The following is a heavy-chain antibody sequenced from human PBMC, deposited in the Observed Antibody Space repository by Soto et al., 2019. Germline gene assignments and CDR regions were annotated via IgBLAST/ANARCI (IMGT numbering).Heavy chain of an antibody. CDR2: IYHSGST. CDR1: GYSISSGYY. J-gene: IGHJ4*02. V-gene: IGHV4-38-2*02. CDR3: ARDGTYSRSSAIDS. Sequence: ETLSLTCAVSGYSISSGYYWGWIRQPPGKGLEWIGGIYHSGSTYYNPSLKSRVTISVDTSKNHFSLKLSSVTAADTAVYYCARDGTYSRSSAIDSWGQGXLVTVSS. D-gene: IGHD6-6*01.